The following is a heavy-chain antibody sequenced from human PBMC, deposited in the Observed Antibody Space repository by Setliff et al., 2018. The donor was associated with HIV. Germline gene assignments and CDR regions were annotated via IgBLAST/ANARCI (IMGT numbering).Heavy chain of an antibody. Sequence: GSLRLSCAASGITFSSYAMSWVRQAPGKGLECVSGISGSGGSTYYADSVKGLFTISRDNSKNTLYLKMNSPRAEDTAVYYCAKDPRGYNYGFPDFDYWGQGTLVTVSS. D-gene: IGHD5-18*01. V-gene: IGHV3-23*01. CDR1: GITFSSYA. CDR2: ISGSGGST. J-gene: IGHJ4*02. CDR3: AKDPRGYNYGFPDFDY.